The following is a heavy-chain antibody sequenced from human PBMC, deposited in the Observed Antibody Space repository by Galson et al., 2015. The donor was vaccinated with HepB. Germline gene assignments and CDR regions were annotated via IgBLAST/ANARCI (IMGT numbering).Heavy chain of an antibody. D-gene: IGHD6-19*01. V-gene: IGHV4-4*07. CDR1: GGSISSYY. Sequence: LSLTYTVSGGSISSYYWSWIRQPAGKGLEWIGRIYTSGSTNYNPSLKSRVTMSVDTSKNQFSLKLSSVTAADTAVYYCARGTRYSSGWYPDYWGQGTLVTVSS. CDR2: IYTSGST. CDR3: ARGTRYSSGWYPDY. J-gene: IGHJ4*02.